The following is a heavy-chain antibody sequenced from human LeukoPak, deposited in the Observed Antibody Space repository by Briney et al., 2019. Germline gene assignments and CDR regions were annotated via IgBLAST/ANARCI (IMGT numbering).Heavy chain of an antibody. CDR2: ISSSSSYI. Sequence: GGSLRLSCAASGFTFSSYSMNWVRQAPGKGLEWVSSISSSSSYIYYADSVKGRFTISRDNAKNSLYLQMNSLRAEDTAVYYCAREDWGSAMASDYYYMDVWGKGTTVTVSS. D-gene: IGHD5-18*01. J-gene: IGHJ6*03. V-gene: IGHV3-21*01. CDR1: GFTFSSYS. CDR3: AREDWGSAMASDYYYMDV.